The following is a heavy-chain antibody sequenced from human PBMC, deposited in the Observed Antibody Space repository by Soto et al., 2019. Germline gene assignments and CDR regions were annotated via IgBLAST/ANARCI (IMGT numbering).Heavy chain of an antibody. Sequence: QVQLVQSGAEVRKPGASVKVSFKASGYSLANYVIYWVRKAPGQRLAWMGWINAGNGNTKYSQKLQGRVTITRDTSAATAYMELSSLRSEDTVVYYCARVGTTVTTYWYFDLWGRGTLVTVSS. V-gene: IGHV1-3*01. CDR3: ARVGTTVTTYWYFDL. CDR2: INAGNGNT. J-gene: IGHJ2*01. CDR1: GYSLANYV. D-gene: IGHD4-17*01.